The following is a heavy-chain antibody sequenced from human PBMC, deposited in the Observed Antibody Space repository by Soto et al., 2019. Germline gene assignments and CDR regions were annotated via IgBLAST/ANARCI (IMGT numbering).Heavy chain of an antibody. CDR2: IYPDDSDT. V-gene: IGHV5-51*01. CDR3: ARHGSMAAGKNYFDY. D-gene: IGHD6-13*01. CDR1: GYGFTTYW. Sequence: GESLKISCKGSGYGFTTYWIGWVRQMPGKGLEWMGIIYPDDSDTRYNPSFQGQVTISADRSISTAYLQWSSLKASDTAMYYCARHGSMAAGKNYFDYWGQGTLVTVS. J-gene: IGHJ4*02.